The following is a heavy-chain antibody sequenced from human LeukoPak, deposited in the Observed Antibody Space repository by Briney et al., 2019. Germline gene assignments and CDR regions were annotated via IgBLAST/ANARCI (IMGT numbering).Heavy chain of an antibody. CDR2: ISGSGRTI. CDR1: GFTFDAYE. V-gene: IGHV3-48*03. J-gene: IGHJ5*01. D-gene: IGHD2-8*01. Sequence: GGSLRLSCAASGFTFDAYEINWVRQAPGKGLEWVSYISGSGRTIYYADSVKGRFTISWDNAKNSVYLQMNRLRAEDTAVYYCARGVNGRFDSWGQGTLVTVSS. CDR3: ARGVNGRFDS.